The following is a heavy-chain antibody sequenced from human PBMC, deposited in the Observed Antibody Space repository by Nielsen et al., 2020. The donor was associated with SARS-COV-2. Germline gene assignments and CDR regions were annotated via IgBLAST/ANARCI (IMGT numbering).Heavy chain of an antibody. D-gene: IGHD2-2*01. CDR2: INTKTGDP. CDR3: ARKTCGSTSCPFGY. CDR1: GYSFNMYT. V-gene: IGHV7-4-1*02. Sequence: ASVKVSCKASGYSFNMYTMNWVRQAPGQGLEWMGWINTKTGDPTYAQGLSGRFVFSVDTSVTTAYLQISSLEAEDTAVYYCARKTCGSTSCPFGYWGQGTLVTVSS. J-gene: IGHJ4*02.